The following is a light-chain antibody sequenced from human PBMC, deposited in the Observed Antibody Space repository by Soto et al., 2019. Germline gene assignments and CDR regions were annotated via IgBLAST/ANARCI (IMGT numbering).Light chain of an antibody. Sequence: DIVWTQSPGTLSLSPGERATLSCRASQSVNSSYLAWYQQKPGQAPRLLIYGTSSRATAIPDRFSGSGSGTDFTLTISRLEPEDFAVYYCQQYGRSPPMYTFGRGTKLEIK. CDR2: GTS. V-gene: IGKV3-20*01. CDR3: QQYGRSPPMYT. J-gene: IGKJ2*01. CDR1: QSVNSSY.